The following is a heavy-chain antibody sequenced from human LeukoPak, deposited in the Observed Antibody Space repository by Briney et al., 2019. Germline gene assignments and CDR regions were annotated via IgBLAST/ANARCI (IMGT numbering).Heavy chain of an antibody. CDR3: ARIHDSSGYYYNFDY. Sequence: ASVKVSCKASGYTFTSYYMHWARQAPGQGLEWMGIINPSGGSTSYAQKFQGRVTMTRDTSTSTVYMELSSLRSEDTAAYYCARIHDSSGYYYNFDYWGQGTLVTVSS. CDR2: INPSGGST. V-gene: IGHV1-46*01. D-gene: IGHD3-22*01. J-gene: IGHJ4*02. CDR1: GYTFTSYY.